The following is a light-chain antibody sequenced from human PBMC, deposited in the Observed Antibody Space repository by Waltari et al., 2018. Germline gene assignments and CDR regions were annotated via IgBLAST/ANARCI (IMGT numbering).Light chain of an antibody. CDR3: QQYNNRPPWT. Sequence: EIVMTQSPATLSVSPGERDTLSCRASQNVSNNLAWYQQKPGQAPRLPIHGASTRATGIPARFSGSGSGTEFTLIISSLQSVDFAVYSCQQYNNRPPWTFGQGTKVEIK. V-gene: IGKV3-15*01. J-gene: IGKJ1*01. CDR2: GAS. CDR1: QNVSNN.